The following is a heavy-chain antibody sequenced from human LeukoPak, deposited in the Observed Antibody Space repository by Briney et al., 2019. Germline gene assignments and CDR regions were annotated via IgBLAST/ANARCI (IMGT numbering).Heavy chain of an antibody. Sequence: ASVWVSCTPSVDTFTGYNINCGPDATGQGRERMGWMNPNIGNPGYAQTFQGRVTMTRNTSISTAYMGLSSVRSQDTAVCYCARASRIAAARPYNWFVPWGQATLVIVS. CDR3: ARASRIAAARPYNWFVP. CDR2: MNPNIGNP. D-gene: IGHD6-13*01. J-gene: IGHJ5*02. V-gene: IGHV1-8*01. CDR1: VDTFTGYN.